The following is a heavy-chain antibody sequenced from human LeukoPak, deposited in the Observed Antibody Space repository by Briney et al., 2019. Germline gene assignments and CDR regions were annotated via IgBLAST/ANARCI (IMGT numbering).Heavy chain of an antibody. D-gene: IGHD3-3*01. Sequence: ASVKVSCKASGYTFTGYYMHWVRQAPGQGLEWMGIINPSGGSTSYAQKFQGRVTMTRDMSTSTVYMELSSLRSEDTAVYYCARAWAYDFWSGYFAFDIWGQGTMVTVSS. CDR1: GYTFTGYY. CDR3: ARAWAYDFWSGYFAFDI. J-gene: IGHJ3*02. CDR2: INPSGGST. V-gene: IGHV1-46*01.